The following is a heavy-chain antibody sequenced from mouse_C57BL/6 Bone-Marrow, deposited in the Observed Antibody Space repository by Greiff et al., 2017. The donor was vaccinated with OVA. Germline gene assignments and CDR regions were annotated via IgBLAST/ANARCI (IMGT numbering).Heavy chain of an antibody. Sequence: VKLQESGAELVRPGASVKLSCKASGYTFTDYYINWVKQRPGQGLEWIARIYPGSGNTYYNEKFKGKATLTAEKSSSTAYMQLSSLTSEDSAVYFCARTGTGVYYAMDYWGQGTSVTVSS. J-gene: IGHJ4*01. CDR3: ARTGTGVYYAMDY. D-gene: IGHD4-1*01. CDR2: IYPGSGNT. V-gene: IGHV1-76*01. CDR1: GYTFTDYY.